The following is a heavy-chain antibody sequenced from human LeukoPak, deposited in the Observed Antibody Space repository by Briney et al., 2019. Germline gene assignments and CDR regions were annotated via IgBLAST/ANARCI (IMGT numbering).Heavy chain of an antibody. CDR2: IYYSGST. CDR3: ARDVGIVGAYDFDAFDI. J-gene: IGHJ3*02. Sequence: NTSETLSLTCTVSGGSISSSSYYWGWIRQPPGKGLEWIGSIYYSGSTYYNPSLKSRVTISVDTSKNQFSLELSSVTAADTAVYYCARDVGIVGAYDFDAFDIWGQGTMVTVSS. CDR1: GGSISSSSYY. D-gene: IGHD1-26*01. V-gene: IGHV4-39*07.